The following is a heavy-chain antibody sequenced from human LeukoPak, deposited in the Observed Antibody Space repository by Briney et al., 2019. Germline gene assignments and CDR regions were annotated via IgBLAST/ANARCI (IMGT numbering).Heavy chain of an antibody. CDR1: GFTVSSNY. D-gene: IGHD3-22*01. CDR2: IYSGGST. Sequence: GGSLRLSCAASGFTVSSNYMSWVRQAPGKGLEWVSVIYSGGSTYYADSVKGRFTISRDNSKNTLYLQMNSLRAEDTAVYYCARELYYYDSSGYYSDYWGQGTLVTVSS. CDR3: ARELYYYDSSGYYSDY. V-gene: IGHV3-66*01. J-gene: IGHJ4*02.